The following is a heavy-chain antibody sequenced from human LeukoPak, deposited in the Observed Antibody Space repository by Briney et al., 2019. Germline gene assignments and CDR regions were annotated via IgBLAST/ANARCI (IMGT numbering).Heavy chain of an antibody. V-gene: IGHV3-33*01. CDR2: IWYDGSNK. D-gene: IGHD2-2*01. CDR3: ARDQGYCSSTSCYSRIYYYYYYGMDV. J-gene: IGHJ6*02. CDR1: GFTFSSYG. Sequence: GRSLRLSCAASGFTFSSYGMHWVRQAPGKGLEWVAVIWYDGSNKYYADSVKGRLTISRDNSKNTLYLQMNSLRAEDTAVYYCARDQGYCSSTSCYSRIYYYYYYGMDVWGQGTTVTVSS.